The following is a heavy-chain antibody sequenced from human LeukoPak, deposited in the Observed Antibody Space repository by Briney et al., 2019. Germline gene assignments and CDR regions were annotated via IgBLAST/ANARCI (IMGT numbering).Heavy chain of an antibody. V-gene: IGHV4-4*07. CDR3: GRQGYTASYYFVDY. CDR2: IYPTGTT. Sequence: PSETLSLTCTVSGGSINSYYWDWVRQPAEKGLEWIGRIYPTGTTNYSPSFKSRLTMSLDTSKNQFSLKLRSVTAADTAVYYCGRQGYTASYYFVDYWSQGTLVTVSS. J-gene: IGHJ4*02. CDR1: GGSINSYY. D-gene: IGHD3-10*01.